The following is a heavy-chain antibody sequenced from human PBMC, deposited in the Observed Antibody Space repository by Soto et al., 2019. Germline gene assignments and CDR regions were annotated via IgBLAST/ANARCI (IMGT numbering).Heavy chain of an antibody. CDR1: GGSFSGYY. D-gene: IGHD2-21*02. V-gene: IGHV4-34*01. CDR2: INHSGST. Sequence: SETLSLTCAVYGGSFSGYYWSWIRQPPGKGLEWIGEINHSGSTNYNPSLKGRVTISVDTSKNQFSLKLSSVTAADTAVYYCARGLPVVVTAIPKNWFDPWGQGTLVTVS. CDR3: ARGLPVVVTAIPKNWFDP. J-gene: IGHJ5*02.